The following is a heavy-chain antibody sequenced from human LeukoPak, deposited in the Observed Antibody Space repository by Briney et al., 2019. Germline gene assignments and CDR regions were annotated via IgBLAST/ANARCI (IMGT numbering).Heavy chain of an antibody. CDR2: IRYDGSNK. CDR3: AKGPADSSGYYDY. V-gene: IGHV3-30*02. Sequence: PGGSLRLSCAASGFTFSSHGMHWVRQAPGKGLEWVAFIRYDGSNKYYADSVKGRFTISRDNSKNTLYLQMNSLRAEDTAVYYCAKGPADSSGYYDYWGQGTLVTVSS. CDR1: GFTFSSHG. J-gene: IGHJ4*02. D-gene: IGHD3-22*01.